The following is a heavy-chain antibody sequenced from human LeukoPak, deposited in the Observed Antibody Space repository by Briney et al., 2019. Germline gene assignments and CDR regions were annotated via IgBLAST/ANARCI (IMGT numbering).Heavy chain of an antibody. V-gene: IGHV1-2*02. Sequence: ASVKVSCKASGYTFTGYYMHWVRQAPGQGLEWMGWINPNSGGTNYAQKFQGRVTMTRDTSISTAYMELSRLRSDDTAVYYCARVEVALAREIEYYYYYGMDVWGQGTTVTVSS. CDR1: GYTFTGYY. CDR2: INPNSGGT. CDR3: ARVEVALAREIEYYYYYGMDV. J-gene: IGHJ6*02. D-gene: IGHD5-12*01.